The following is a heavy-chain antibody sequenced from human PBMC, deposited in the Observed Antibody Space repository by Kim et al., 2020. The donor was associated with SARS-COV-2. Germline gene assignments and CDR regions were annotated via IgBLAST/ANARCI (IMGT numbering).Heavy chain of an antibody. CDR3: TRVPTYSNSWWDALDI. CDR1: GFTFSDSA. Sequence: GGSLRLSCAASGFTFSDSAMYWVRQAPGKGLEWVGRIRSKANSYATAYDVSVKGRFIISRDDSKNTAYLQMNSLKTEDTAIYYCTRVPTYSNSWWDALDIWGQGTMVTVSS. CDR2: IRSKANSYAT. V-gene: IGHV3-73*01. J-gene: IGHJ3*02. D-gene: IGHD6-13*01.